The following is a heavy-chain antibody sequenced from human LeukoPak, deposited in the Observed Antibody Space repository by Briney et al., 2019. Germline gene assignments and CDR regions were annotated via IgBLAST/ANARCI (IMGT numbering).Heavy chain of an antibody. V-gene: IGHV1-3*01. J-gene: IGHJ4*02. D-gene: IGHD3-10*01. CDR2: INAGNGNT. CDR1: GYTFTSYA. Sequence: ASVKVSCKASGYTFTSYAMHWVRQAPGQRLEWMGWINAGNGNTKYSQKFQGRVAITRDTSASTAYVELSSLRSEDTAVYYCARELLWFGELFWDRYYFDYWGQGTLVTVSS. CDR3: ARELLWFGELFWDRYYFDY.